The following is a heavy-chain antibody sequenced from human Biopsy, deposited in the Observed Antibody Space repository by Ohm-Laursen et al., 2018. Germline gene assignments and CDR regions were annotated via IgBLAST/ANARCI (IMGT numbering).Heavy chain of an antibody. CDR3: ARDGAGSYHDY. V-gene: IGHV3-11*01. CDR1: GFTFSDYY. J-gene: IGHJ4*02. D-gene: IGHD3-10*01. Sequence: GSLRLSCTASGFTFSDYYMSWIRQAPGKGPEWLSYISGSGTTIFYADSVKGRFTVSRDNAKNSLYLQMNSLTVEDTAVYYCARDGAGSYHDYWGQGTLVTVSS. CDR2: ISGSGTTI.